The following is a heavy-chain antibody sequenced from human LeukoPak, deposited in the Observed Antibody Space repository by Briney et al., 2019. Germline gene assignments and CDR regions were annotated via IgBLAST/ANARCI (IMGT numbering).Heavy chain of an antibody. CDR2: INHSGST. CDR1: GGSFSGYY. D-gene: IGHD3-9*01. V-gene: IGHV4-34*01. CDR3: ARRGYFDWSRRLYYFDY. J-gene: IGHJ4*02. Sequence: PSETLSLTCAVYGGSFSGYYWSWIHQPPGKGLEWIGEINHSGSTNYNPSLKSRVTISVDTSKNQFSLKLSSVTAADTAVYYCARRGYFDWSRRLYYFDYWGQGTLVTVSS.